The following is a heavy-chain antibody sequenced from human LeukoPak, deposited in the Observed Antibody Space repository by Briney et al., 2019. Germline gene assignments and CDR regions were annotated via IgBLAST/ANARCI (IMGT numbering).Heavy chain of an antibody. D-gene: IGHD6-19*01. CDR1: HYSISSGDY. J-gene: IGHJ4*02. CDR3: ARNSSGRYFDY. CDR2: IYYSGST. Sequence: ASETLSLTCVVSHYSISSGDYWGWIRQPPGKGPEWIGSIYYSGSTHYNPSLKSRVIMSVDTSKNQFSPKLRSVTAADTALYYCARNSSGRYFDYWGQGTLVTVSS. V-gene: IGHV4-38-2*01.